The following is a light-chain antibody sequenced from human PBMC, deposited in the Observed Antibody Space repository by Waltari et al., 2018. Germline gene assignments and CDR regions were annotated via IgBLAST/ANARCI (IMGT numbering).Light chain of an antibody. J-gene: IGKJ1*01. CDR3: QQYGSSPWT. CDR2: GAS. V-gene: IGKV3-20*01. Sequence: IVLTHSPGTLSLSPGERATLSCWASQIVTSNYLGWYQQKPGQAPRLLIYGASSRATGIPDRFSGSGSGTGFTLTISRLEPEDFAVYYCQQYGSSPWTFGQGTKVEIK. CDR1: QIVTSNY.